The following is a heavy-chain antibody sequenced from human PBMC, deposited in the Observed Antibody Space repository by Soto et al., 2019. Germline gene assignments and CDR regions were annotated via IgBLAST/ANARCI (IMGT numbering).Heavy chain of an antibody. V-gene: IGHV3-21*01. CDR2: ISSSSSYI. CDR3: ARGRTGTLDY. Sequence: EVQLVESGGGLVKPGGSLRLSCAASGFTFSSYSMNWVRQAPGKGLEWVSSISSSSSYIYYADSVKGRFTICRDNAKNSLYLQMNSLRAEDTAVYYCARGRTGTLDYWGQGTLVTVSS. D-gene: IGHD1-1*01. CDR1: GFTFSSYS. J-gene: IGHJ4*02.